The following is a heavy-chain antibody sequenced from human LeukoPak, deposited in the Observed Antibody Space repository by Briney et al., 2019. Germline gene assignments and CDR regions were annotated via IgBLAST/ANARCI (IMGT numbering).Heavy chain of an antibody. J-gene: IGHJ2*01. Sequence: SQTLSLTCTVSGGSISSGSYYWSWIRQPAGKGLEWIGRIYTSGSTNYNPSLKSRVTISVDTSKNQFSLKLSSVTAADTAVYYCARGRGSGWFYWYFDLWGRGNLVTVSS. D-gene: IGHD6-19*01. CDR2: IYTSGST. V-gene: IGHV4-61*02. CDR1: GGSISSGSYY. CDR3: ARGRGSGWFYWYFDL.